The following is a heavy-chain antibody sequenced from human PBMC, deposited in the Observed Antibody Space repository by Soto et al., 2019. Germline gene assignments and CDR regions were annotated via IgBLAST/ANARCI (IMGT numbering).Heavy chain of an antibody. CDR1: GGSISSYY. Sequence: PSETLSLTCTVSGGSISSYYWSWIRQPPGKGLEWIGYTYYSGSTNYNPSLKSRVTISVDTSKNQFSLKLSSVTAADTAVYYCAISSGWVRYYFDYWGQGTLVTVSS. V-gene: IGHV4-59*01. CDR2: TYYSGST. J-gene: IGHJ4*02. CDR3: AISSGWVRYYFDY. D-gene: IGHD6-19*01.